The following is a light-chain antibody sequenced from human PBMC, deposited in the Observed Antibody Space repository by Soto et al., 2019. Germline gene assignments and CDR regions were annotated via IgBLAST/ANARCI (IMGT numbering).Light chain of an antibody. CDR3: CSYAGSSTVV. Sequence: QSALTQPASVSGSPGQSITISCTGTSSDVGGYNFVSWYQQHPGKAPKLMIYEGSKRPSGVSNRFSGSKSGNTASLTISGLQAEDEADYYCCSYAGSSTVVFGTGTKVTVL. V-gene: IGLV2-23*01. CDR1: SSDVGGYNF. CDR2: EGS. J-gene: IGLJ1*01.